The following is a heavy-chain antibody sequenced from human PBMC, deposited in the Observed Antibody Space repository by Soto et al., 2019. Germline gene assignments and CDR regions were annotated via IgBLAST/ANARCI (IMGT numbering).Heavy chain of an antibody. CDR3: ARADAFDV. J-gene: IGHJ3*01. Sequence: QVHLQESGPGLVKPAETLSLTCTVSGASISSYYWSWIRQSPGGGLEWIGYIYQSGTTLYNPSLKSGVXXSGDTSKNQFSLRLNSVTAADTAVYFCARADAFDVWGQGTVVTVSS. CDR1: GASISSYY. CDR2: IYQSGTT. V-gene: IGHV4-59*01.